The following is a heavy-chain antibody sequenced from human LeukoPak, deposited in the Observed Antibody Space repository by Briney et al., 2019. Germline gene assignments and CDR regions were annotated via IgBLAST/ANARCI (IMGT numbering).Heavy chain of an antibody. CDR3: ARHGPRRDGYNYDY. V-gene: IGHV4-59*08. Sequence: TPSETLSLTCTVSGASIRSYYWSWIRQPPGKGLECIGYIYYTGSTNYNYNPSLESRVTISVDTSKNQFSLKLSSVTAADTAVYYCARHGPRRDGYNYDYWGPGTLVTVSS. CDR1: GASIRSYY. J-gene: IGHJ4*02. CDR2: IYYTGSTNY. D-gene: IGHD5-24*01.